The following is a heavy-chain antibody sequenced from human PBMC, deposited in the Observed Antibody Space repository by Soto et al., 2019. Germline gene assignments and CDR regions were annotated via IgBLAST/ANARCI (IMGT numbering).Heavy chain of an antibody. V-gene: IGHV1-69*12. Sequence: QVQLVQSGAEVKKPGSSVKVSCKASGGTFSSYAISWVRQAPGQGLEWMGGIIPIFGTANYAQKFQGRVTLTADESTSTAYMELSSLRSEDTAVYYCARERYRSVGSSYYYYGMDVWGQGTTVTVSS. J-gene: IGHJ6*02. D-gene: IGHD5-18*01. CDR3: ARERYRSVGSSYYYYGMDV. CDR1: GGTFSSYA. CDR2: IIPIFGTA.